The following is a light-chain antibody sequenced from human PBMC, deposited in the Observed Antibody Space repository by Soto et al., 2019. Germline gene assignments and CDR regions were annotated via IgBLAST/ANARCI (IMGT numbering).Light chain of an antibody. Sequence: QSALTQPASVSGSPGQXITISCSGTSSDVGGYNYVSWYQQHPGKAPKVMXXDVSNRPSGVSNRFSGSKSGNTASLTISGLQAEDEADYYCYSYTTSSTYVFGTGTKVTVL. CDR2: DVS. V-gene: IGLV2-14*01. CDR3: YSYTTSSTYV. J-gene: IGLJ1*01. CDR1: SSDVGGYNY.